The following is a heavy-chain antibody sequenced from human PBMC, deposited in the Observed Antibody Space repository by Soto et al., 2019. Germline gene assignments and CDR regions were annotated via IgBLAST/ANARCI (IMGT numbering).Heavy chain of an antibody. D-gene: IGHD6-6*01. CDR3: ARGDSSSSGADYYYGMDV. V-gene: IGHV6-1*01. J-gene: IGHJ6*02. CDR2: TYYRSKWYN. Sequence: SQTLSLTCAISGDSVSSNSAAWNWIRQSPSRGLEWLGRTYYRSKWYNDYAVSVKSRITINPDTSKNQFSLQLNSVTPEDTAVYYCARGDSSSSGADYYYGMDVWGQGTMVTVS. CDR1: GDSVSSNSAA.